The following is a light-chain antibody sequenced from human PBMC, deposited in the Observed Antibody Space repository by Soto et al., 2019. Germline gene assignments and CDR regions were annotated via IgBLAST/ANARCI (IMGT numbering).Light chain of an antibody. Sequence: EIVLTQSPGTLSLSPGERATLSRRASQSVSSSYLAWYQQKPGQAPRLLIYGASSRATGIPDRFSGSGSGTDFTLTISRLEPEDFAVYYCQQRSNWPITFGQGTRLEIK. V-gene: IGKV3D-20*02. CDR1: QSVSSSY. CDR3: QQRSNWPIT. J-gene: IGKJ5*01. CDR2: GAS.